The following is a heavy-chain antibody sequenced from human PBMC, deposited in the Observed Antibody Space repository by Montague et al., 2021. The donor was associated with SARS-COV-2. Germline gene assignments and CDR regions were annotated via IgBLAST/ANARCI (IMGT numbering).Heavy chain of an antibody. CDR1: GFTFSSYS. CDR2: ISSSSSYI. V-gene: IGHV3-21*01. Sequence: SLRLSCSASGFTFSSYSMNWARQAPGKGLEWVSSISSSSSYIYYXDSVKGRFTISRDNAKNSLYLQMNSLRAEDTAVYYCARPSLRWELPDAFDIWGQGTMVTVSS. J-gene: IGHJ3*02. D-gene: IGHD1-26*01. CDR3: ARPSLRWELPDAFDI.